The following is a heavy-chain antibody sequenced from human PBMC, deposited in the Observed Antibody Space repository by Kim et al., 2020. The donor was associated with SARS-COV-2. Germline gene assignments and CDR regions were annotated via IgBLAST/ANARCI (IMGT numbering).Heavy chain of an antibody. CDR3: ARGNIAAAGRGFDI. CDR2: INGDGTST. D-gene: IGHD6-13*01. J-gene: IGHJ3*02. V-gene: IGHV3-74*01. Sequence: GGSLRLSCAASGFTFSSYWMHWVRQAPGKGLVWVSRINGDGTSTNYADSVKGRFTISRDNAKNTLYLQMNSLRAEDTAVYYCARGNIAAAGRGFDIWGQGTMVTVSS. CDR1: GFTFSSYW.